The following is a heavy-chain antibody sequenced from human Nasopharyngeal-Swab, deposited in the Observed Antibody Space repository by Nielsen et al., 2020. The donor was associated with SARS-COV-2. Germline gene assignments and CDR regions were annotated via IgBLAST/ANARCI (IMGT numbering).Heavy chain of an antibody. CDR3: ARDSPLRYFDWPYMDV. CDR2: IGAGGNT. V-gene: IGHV3-23*01. D-gene: IGHD3-9*01. CDR1: GFTFSSSA. J-gene: IGHJ6*03. Sequence: GGSLRLSCAASGFTFSSSAISWVRQAPGMGLEWVSVIGAGGNTIYADSVKGRFTISRDNSKNTLYLQMNSLRAEDTAVYYCARDSPLRYFDWPYMDVWGKGTTVTVSS.